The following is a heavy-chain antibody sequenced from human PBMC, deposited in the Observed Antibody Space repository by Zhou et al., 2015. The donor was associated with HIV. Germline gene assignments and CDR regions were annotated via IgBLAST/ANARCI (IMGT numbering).Heavy chain of an antibody. CDR1: GGTFSSYA. J-gene: IGHJ5*02. D-gene: IGHD5-18*01. CDR2: IIPIFGTA. V-gene: IGHV1-69*01. Sequence: QVQLVQSGAEVKKPGSSVKVSCKASGGTFSSYAISWVRQAPGQGLEWMGGIIPIFGTANYAQKFQGRVTITADESTSTAYMELSSLRSEDTAVYYCADQGPYSYGFRGRNRWFDPVGPGNPGHRLL. CDR3: ADQGPYSYGFRGRNRWFDP.